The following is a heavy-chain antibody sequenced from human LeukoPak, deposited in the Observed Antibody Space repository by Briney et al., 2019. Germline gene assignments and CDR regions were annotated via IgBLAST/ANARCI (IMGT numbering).Heavy chain of an antibody. J-gene: IGHJ6*03. Sequence: SQTLSLTCAISGDSVSSNSAAWNWISQSPSRGLEWLGRTYYRSKWYNDYAVSVKSRITINPDTSKNQFSLQLNSVTPDETAVYNCARGLALEPTDYYYYMDVWAKGTTVTVSS. CDR1: GDSVSSNSAA. D-gene: IGHD1-1*01. CDR2: TYYRSKWYN. V-gene: IGHV6-1*01. CDR3: ARGLALEPTDYYYYMDV.